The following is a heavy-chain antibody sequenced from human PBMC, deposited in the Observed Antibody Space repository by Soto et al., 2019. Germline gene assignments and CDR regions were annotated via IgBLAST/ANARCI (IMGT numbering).Heavy chain of an antibody. V-gene: IGHV1-18*01. Sequence: QVQLVQSGAEVKKPGASVKVSCKASGYTFTNYGISWVRQAPGQGLEWMGWISAYNGNTKYAQKLQGRVTMTTDTSASPAYMELRSLRSDDTAVYYCARGVGSGSYYNQYHWFDPWGQGTLVTVSS. CDR1: GYTFTNYG. J-gene: IGHJ5*02. D-gene: IGHD3-10*01. CDR3: ARGVGSGSYYNQYHWFDP. CDR2: ISAYNGNT.